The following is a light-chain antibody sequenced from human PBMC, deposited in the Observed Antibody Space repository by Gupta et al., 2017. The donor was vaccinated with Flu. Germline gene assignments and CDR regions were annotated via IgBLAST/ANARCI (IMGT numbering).Light chain of an antibody. Sequence: EIVLMQSPGTLSLSPGERATLSCRASQSVSSIYIDWYQQKPGQPPMLLIYGASSMATGIPDRFSGSGCGIDFTLTISRRDPVDFARYYCQQDWSSLSYTFGQGTRLEMK. CDR3: QQDWSSLSYT. CDR2: GAS. CDR1: QSVSSIY. V-gene: IGKV3-20*01. J-gene: IGKJ2*01.